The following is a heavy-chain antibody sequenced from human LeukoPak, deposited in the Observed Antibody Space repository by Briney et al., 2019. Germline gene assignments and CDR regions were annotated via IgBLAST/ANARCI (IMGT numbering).Heavy chain of an antibody. CDR3: AREADCSGTSCYSQFLDY. CDR1: GYTFTGYY. V-gene: IGHV1-2*02. D-gene: IGHD2-2*01. J-gene: IGHJ4*02. Sequence: ASVKVSCKASGYTFTGYYMHWVRQAPGQGLEWMGWINPNSGGTNYAQKFQGRVTMTRDTSINTAYMDLSRLRSNDTAVYYCAREADCSGTSCYSQFLDYWGPGTLVTVSS. CDR2: INPNSGGT.